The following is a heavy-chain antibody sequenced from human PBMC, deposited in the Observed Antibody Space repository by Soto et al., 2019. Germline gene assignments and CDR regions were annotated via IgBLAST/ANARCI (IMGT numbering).Heavy chain of an antibody. V-gene: IGHV4-39*01. CDR3: ARYCISTSCQDY. J-gene: IGHJ4*02. Sequence: QLRLQESGPGLVKPSETLSLTCTVSGGSISSSSYYWGWIRQPPGKGLEWIGSIYYSGSTYYTPSLKSRVTISVDTSKNQFSLKLRSVTAADTSVFYCARYCISTSCQDYWGQGTLVTVSS. CDR2: IYYSGST. D-gene: IGHD2-2*01. CDR1: GGSISSSSYY.